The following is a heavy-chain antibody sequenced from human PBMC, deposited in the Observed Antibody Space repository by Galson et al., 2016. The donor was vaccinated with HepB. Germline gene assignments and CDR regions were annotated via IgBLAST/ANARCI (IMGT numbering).Heavy chain of an antibody. D-gene: IGHD1-1*01. CDR1: GYTFTNND. J-gene: IGHJ4*02. Sequence: SVKVSCKASGYTFTNNDINWIRQAPGQGLEWMGWMNPDSGNTGSAQRFQGRISMTRNTSISTAYMELSSLRSEDTAMYYLARGGNWRNYFDYWGQGALVTVSS. CDR2: MNPDSGNT. CDR3: ARGGNWRNYFDY. V-gene: IGHV1-8*01.